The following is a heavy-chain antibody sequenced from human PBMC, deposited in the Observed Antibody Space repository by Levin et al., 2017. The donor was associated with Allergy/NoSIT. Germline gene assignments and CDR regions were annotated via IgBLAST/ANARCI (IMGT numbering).Heavy chain of an antibody. V-gene: IGHV1-2*02. J-gene: IGHJ5*02. CDR3: ARDRFRDVDGHRFDP. CDR1: GYTFTGYY. Sequence: ASVKVSCKASGYTFTGYYMHWVRQAPGQGLEWMGWINPNSGGTNYAQKFQGRVTMTRDTSISTAYMELSRLRSDDTAVYYCARDRFRDVDGHRFDPWGQGTLVTVSS. CDR2: INPNSGGT. D-gene: IGHD3-10*01.